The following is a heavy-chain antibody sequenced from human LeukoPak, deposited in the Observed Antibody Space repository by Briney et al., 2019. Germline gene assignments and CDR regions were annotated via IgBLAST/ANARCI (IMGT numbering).Heavy chain of an antibody. V-gene: IGHV4-39*01. J-gene: IGHJ4*02. Sequence: PSETLPLTCTVSGGSISSSSYYWGWIRQPPGKGLEWIGSIYYSGSTYYNPSLKSRVTISVDTSKHQFSLKLTSVTAADTAVSYRARLNSRFYFDYWGQGTLVTVSS. CDR2: IYYSGST. D-gene: IGHD4-23*01. CDR1: GGSISSSSYY. CDR3: ARLNSRFYFDY.